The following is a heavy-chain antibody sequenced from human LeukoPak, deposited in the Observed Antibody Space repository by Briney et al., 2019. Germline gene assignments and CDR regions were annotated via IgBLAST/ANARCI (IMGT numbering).Heavy chain of an antibody. CDR3: AKDFHYYGLYPGMDV. Sequence: GGSLRLSCAASGFTFGCCGMHWVRQPPGKGLEWVAFIRNDGSDKYYADSVKGRFTISRDNSKNTVYLQMNSLRAEDTAVYYCAKDFHYYGLYPGMDVWGQGTTVTVSS. J-gene: IGHJ6*02. D-gene: IGHD3-22*01. CDR1: GFTFGCCG. CDR2: IRNDGSDK. V-gene: IGHV3-30*02.